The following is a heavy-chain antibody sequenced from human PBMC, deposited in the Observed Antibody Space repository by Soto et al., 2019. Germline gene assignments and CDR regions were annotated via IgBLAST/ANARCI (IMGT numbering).Heavy chain of an antibody. CDR1: GGSISSYY. J-gene: IGHJ4*02. CDR3: ARLSSSWSID. V-gene: IGHV4-59*01. CDR2: IYYSGST. Sequence: SETLSLTCTVSGGSISSYYWSWIRQPPGKGLEWIGYIYYSGSTNYNPSLKSRVTISVDTSKNQFSLKLSSVTAADTAVYYCARLSSSWSIDWGQGTLVTVSS. D-gene: IGHD6-13*01.